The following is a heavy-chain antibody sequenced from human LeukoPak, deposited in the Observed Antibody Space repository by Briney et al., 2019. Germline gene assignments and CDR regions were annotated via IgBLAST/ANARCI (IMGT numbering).Heavy chain of an antibody. CDR1: GYTFTGYY. V-gene: IGHV1-2*02. CDR2: INPNSGGT. J-gene: IGHJ4*02. CDR3: ARDLGDCSGGSCHWGDY. D-gene: IGHD2-15*01. Sequence: ASVKVSCKASGYTFTGYYMHWVRQAPGQGLEWMGWINPNSGGTNYAQKFQGRVTMTRDTSISTAYMGLSRLRSDDTAVYYCARDLGDCSGGSCHWGDYWGQGTLVTVSS.